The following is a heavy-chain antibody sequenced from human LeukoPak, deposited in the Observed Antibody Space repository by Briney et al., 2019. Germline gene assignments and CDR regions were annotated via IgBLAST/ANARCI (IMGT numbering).Heavy chain of an antibody. CDR1: GFSISNYW. J-gene: IGHJ4*02. Sequence: GGSLRLSCAVSGFSISNYWMHWVRQAPGKGLVWVSRITNDGSVTVYADSVRGRITISRDNAKNTLYLQMNSLRAEDTAVYYCARLKADTSGDYWGQGTLVTVSS. CDR3: ARLKADTSGDY. CDR2: ITNDGSVT. V-gene: IGHV3-74*01. D-gene: IGHD3-10*01.